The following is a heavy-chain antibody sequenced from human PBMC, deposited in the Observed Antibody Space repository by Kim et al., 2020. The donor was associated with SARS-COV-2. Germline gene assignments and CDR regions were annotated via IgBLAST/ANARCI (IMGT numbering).Heavy chain of an antibody. Sequence: ADTVKDRFTISRDNSKNTLYLQMNSLRVEDTAVYYCAKARINRERPTSFDYWGQGTLVIVSS. J-gene: IGHJ4*02. D-gene: IGHD3-16*01. V-gene: IGHV3-23*01. CDR3: AKARINRERPTSFDY.